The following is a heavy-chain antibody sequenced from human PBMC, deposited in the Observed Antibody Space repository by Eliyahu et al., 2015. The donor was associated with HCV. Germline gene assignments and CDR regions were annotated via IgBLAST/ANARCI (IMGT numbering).Heavy chain of an antibody. CDR2: IXYDGSNK. CDR1: GFTFXXXA. V-gene: IGHV3-30-3*01. D-gene: IGHD2-15*01. J-gene: IGHJ3*02. Sequence: QVQLVESGGGVVQPGRSLRLSCXASGFTFXXXAXHXVRQAPGXGLEWVAVIXYDGSNKYYADSVKGRFTISRDNSKNTLYLQMNSLRAEDTAVYYCARDSDIVVVVAYDAFDIWGQGTMVTVSS. CDR3: ARDSDIVVVVAYDAFDI.